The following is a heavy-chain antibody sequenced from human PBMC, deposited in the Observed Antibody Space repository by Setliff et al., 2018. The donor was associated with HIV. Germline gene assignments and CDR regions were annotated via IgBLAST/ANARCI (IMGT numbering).Heavy chain of an antibody. CDR3: ARVSDTGVDPQTHRDY. Sequence: ASVTVSCKTTGYTFTNYALNWVRQAPGQGLEWLGWINTNTGNPTYAQGFTGRFVFSLDTSVSTAYLQISSLKAEDSAIYSCARVSDTGVDPQTHRDYWGQGTPVTVSS. V-gene: IGHV7-4-1*02. J-gene: IGHJ4*02. CDR2: INTNTGNP. CDR1: GYTFTNYA. D-gene: IGHD2-21*01.